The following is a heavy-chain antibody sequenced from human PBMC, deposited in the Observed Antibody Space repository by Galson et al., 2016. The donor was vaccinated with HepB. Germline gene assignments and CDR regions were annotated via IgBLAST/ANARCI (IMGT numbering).Heavy chain of an antibody. J-gene: IGHJ6*02. D-gene: IGHD1-14*01. Sequence: ETLSLTCTVSGGSVSSYYWSWIRQPPGKGLEWIGYIYYSGSTNYNPSLKSRVTISVDTSKNQFSLKLSSVTAADTAVYYCARHLDPQSESYYYYYYGMDVWGQGTTVTVSS. CDR2: IYYSGST. CDR3: ARHLDPQSESYYYYYYGMDV. CDR1: GGSVSSYY. V-gene: IGHV4-59*08.